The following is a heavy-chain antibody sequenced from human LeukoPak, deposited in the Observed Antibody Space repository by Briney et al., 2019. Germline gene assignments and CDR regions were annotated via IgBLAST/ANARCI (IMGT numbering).Heavy chain of an antibody. CDR1: GFTFSSYG. D-gene: IGHD2/OR15-2a*01. CDR3: ATIEAVRFHY. V-gene: IGHV3-23*01. CDR2: ISGSGGST. Sequence: GGSLRLSCAASGFTFSSYGMSWVRQAPGKGLEWVSAISGSGGSTYYADSVKGRFTISRDNSKNTLYLQMNSLRAEDTAVYYCATIEAVRFHYWGQGTLVTVSS. J-gene: IGHJ4*02.